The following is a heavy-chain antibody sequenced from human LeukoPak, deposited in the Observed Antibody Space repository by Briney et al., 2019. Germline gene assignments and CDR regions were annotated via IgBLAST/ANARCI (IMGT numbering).Heavy chain of an antibody. Sequence: SETLSLTCTVSDDSITMYYWTWVRQPPGKGLEWIGEICHSGSTNYNPSLKSRVTISVDKSKNQFSLKLCSVTAADTAVYYCARDSYKGIVEMATTRVFDYWGQGTLVTVSS. CDR1: DDSITMYY. D-gene: IGHD5-24*01. CDR3: ARDSYKGIVEMATTRVFDY. CDR2: ICHSGST. V-gene: IGHV4-4*02. J-gene: IGHJ4*02.